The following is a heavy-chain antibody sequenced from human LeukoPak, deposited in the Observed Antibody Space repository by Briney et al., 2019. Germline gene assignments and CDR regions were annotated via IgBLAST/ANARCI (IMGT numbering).Heavy chain of an antibody. Sequence: SETLSLTCAVSGVSFDDYYWAWVRQTPGKGLEWIGEINHSGYTNDSPTLKSRVTLSIDTSRRQFSLNLRSVTVADAGTYYCTRMTTGHDYWGQGTLVTVSS. V-gene: IGHV4-34*01. CDR3: TRMTTGHDY. CDR1: GVSFDDYY. D-gene: IGHD4-17*01. CDR2: INHSGYT. J-gene: IGHJ4*02.